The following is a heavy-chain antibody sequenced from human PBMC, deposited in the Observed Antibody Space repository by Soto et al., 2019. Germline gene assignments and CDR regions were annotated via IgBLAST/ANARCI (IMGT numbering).Heavy chain of an antibody. CDR2: VKSRTGGETT. V-gene: IGHV3-15*01. Sequence: KPGGSLRLSCAASGFTFSDAWMSWVRQAPGKGLQWIGRVKSRTGGETTDYAAPVRGRFALSRDDSRNVLYLQMNRLKTEDTAVYYCTTSVVRFYFGLDVCVPGTTVTVSS. CDR1: GFTFSDAW. D-gene: IGHD2-2*01. J-gene: IGHJ6*02. CDR3: TTSVVRFYFGLDV.